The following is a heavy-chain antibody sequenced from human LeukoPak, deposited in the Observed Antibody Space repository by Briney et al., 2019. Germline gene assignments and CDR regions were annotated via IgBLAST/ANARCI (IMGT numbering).Heavy chain of an antibody. CDR3: ARGGPSGWYSFYYYYMDV. J-gene: IGHJ6*03. CDR2: IYYSGST. CDR1: GGSISSYY. V-gene: IGHV4-59*01. D-gene: IGHD6-19*01. Sequence: SETLSLTCTVSGGSISSYYWSWIRQPPGKGLEWIGYIYYSGSTNYNPSLKSRVTMSVDMSTRQISLKLSSVTAADTAVYYCARGGPSGWYSFYYYYMDVWGKGTTVTISS.